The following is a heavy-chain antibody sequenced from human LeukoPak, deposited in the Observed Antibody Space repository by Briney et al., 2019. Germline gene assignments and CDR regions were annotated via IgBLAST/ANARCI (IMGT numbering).Heavy chain of an antibody. CDR2: IIPILGIA. Sequence: SVNVSCKASGGTFSSYAISWVRQAPGQGLEWMGRIIPILGIANYAQKFQGRVTITADKSTSTAYMELSSLRSEDTAVYYCASVLSGIAVAGSFDPWGQGTLVTVSS. CDR3: ASVLSGIAVAGSFDP. V-gene: IGHV1-69*04. J-gene: IGHJ5*02. D-gene: IGHD6-19*01. CDR1: GGTFSSYA.